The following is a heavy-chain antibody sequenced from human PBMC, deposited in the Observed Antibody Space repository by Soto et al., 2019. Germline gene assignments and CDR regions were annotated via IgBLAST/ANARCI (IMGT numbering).Heavy chain of an antibody. CDR3: ARGGVAAAGTWSWFDP. CDR1: GGSISSYY. V-gene: IGHV4-59*01. CDR2: IYDSGST. D-gene: IGHD6-13*01. J-gene: IGHJ5*02. Sequence: SETLSLTCTVSGGSISSYYWSWIRQPPGKGLEWIGYIYDSGSTNYNPSLKSRVTISVDTSKNQFSLKLSSVTAADTAVYYCARGGVAAAGTWSWFDPWGQGTLVTVSS.